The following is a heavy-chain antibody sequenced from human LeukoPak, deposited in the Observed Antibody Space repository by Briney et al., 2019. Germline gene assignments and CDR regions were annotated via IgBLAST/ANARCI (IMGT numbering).Heavy chain of an antibody. V-gene: IGHV4-61*02. D-gene: IGHD3-9*01. Sequence: SETLSLTCTVSGGSISSGSYYWSWIRQPAGKGLEWIGRIYTSGSTNYNPSLKSRVTISVDTSKNQFSLKLSSVTAADSAVYYCASLADYDILTGGGWFDPRGQGTLVTVSS. CDR3: ASLADYDILTGGGWFDP. CDR1: GGSISSGSYY. J-gene: IGHJ5*02. CDR2: IYTSGST.